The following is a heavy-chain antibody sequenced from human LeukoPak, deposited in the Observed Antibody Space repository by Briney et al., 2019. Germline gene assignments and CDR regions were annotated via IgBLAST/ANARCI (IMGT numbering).Heavy chain of an antibody. CDR2: IYHSGST. V-gene: IGHV4-4*02. J-gene: IGHJ4*02. Sequence: SETLSLTCAVSGGSISSSNWWSWVRQPPGKGLEWIGEIYHSGSTNYNPSLKSRVTISVDKSKNQFSLKLSSVTAADTAVYYCARRAGAYSHPYDYWGQGTLVTASS. CDR1: GGSISSSNW. D-gene: IGHD4/OR15-4a*01. CDR3: ARRAGAYSHPYDY.